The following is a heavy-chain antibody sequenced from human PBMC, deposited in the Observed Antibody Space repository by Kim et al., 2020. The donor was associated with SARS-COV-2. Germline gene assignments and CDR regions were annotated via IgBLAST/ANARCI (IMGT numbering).Heavy chain of an antibody. CDR1: GDSVSSKSAA. D-gene: IGHD2-21*02. V-gene: IGHV6-1*01. Sequence: SQTLSLTCAISGDSVSSKSAAWNWVRQSPSRGLEWLGRTFYRSKWYNEYSLSVHSRITINPDTSKNQFSLELNSVTPEDTALYYCARGDYGGDSRGFDDWGQGTLVTVSS. CDR3: ARGDYGGDSRGFDD. J-gene: IGHJ4*02. CDR2: TFYRSKWYN.